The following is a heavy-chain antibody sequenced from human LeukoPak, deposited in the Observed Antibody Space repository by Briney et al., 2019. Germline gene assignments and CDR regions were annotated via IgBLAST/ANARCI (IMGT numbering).Heavy chain of an antibody. CDR2: VTGSGTTK. CDR3: ARERQLVTDY. V-gene: IGHV3-21*06. Sequence: GGSLRLSCVASGFSFSTYMNWGRQAPGKGLEWVSSVTGSGTTKYYADSVKGRFVISRDNAKNSLYLQMNSLRAEDTAVYFCARERQLVTDYWGPGTLVTVSS. J-gene: IGHJ4*01. D-gene: IGHD6-6*01. CDR1: GFSFSTY.